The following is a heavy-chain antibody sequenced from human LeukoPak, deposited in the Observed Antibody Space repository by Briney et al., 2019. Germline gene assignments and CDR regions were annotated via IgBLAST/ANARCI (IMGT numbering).Heavy chain of an antibody. CDR3: ARDRIGVGYSYGAGFDY. D-gene: IGHD5-18*01. CDR2: ISYDGSNK. J-gene: IGHJ4*02. CDR1: GFTFSSYA. Sequence: PGGSLRLSCAASGFTFSSYAMHWVRQAPGKGLEWVAVISYDGSNKYYADSVKGRFTISRDNSKNTLYLQMNSLRAEDTAVYYCARDRIGVGYSYGAGFDYWGQGTLVTVSS. V-gene: IGHV3-30-3*01.